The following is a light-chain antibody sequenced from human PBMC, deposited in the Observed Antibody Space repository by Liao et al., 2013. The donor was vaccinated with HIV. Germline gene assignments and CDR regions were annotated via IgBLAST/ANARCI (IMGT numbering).Light chain of an antibody. CDR2: YDD. V-gene: IGLV3-21*04. Sequence: SYELTQPSSVSVSPGQTARITCSGDVLAKKYARWFQQKPGQAPVLVIYYDDDRPSGIPERFSGSNSANTATLTISGVEAGDEADYYCQVWDSPSDHYVFGTGTKVTVL. CDR1: VLAKKY. J-gene: IGLJ1*01. CDR3: QVWDSPSDHYV.